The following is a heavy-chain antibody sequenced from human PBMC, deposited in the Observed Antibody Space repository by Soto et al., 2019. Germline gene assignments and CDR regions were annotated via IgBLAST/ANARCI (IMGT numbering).Heavy chain of an antibody. Sequence: QVPLQESGPGLVKPSQTLSLTCTVSCGSISSGDYYWTWIRQPPGKGLEWIGYISYSGSTYYNPSLKSRVTISVDTSKKQFSLKLSSVTAADTAVYYCARESGYYDSSGSSYFNYWGQGTLVTVSS. CDR3: ARESGYYDSSGSSYFNY. D-gene: IGHD3-22*01. CDR1: CGSISSGDYY. V-gene: IGHV4-30-4*01. CDR2: ISYSGST. J-gene: IGHJ4*02.